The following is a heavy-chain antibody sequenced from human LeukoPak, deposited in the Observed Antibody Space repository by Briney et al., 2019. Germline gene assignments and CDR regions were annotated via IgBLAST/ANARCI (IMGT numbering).Heavy chain of an antibody. CDR2: INPSGGST. V-gene: IGHV1-46*01. J-gene: IGHJ3*02. CDR3: ARARAPTYYYDSSGYKYAFDI. Sequence: ASAKVSCKASGYTFTSYYMHWVRQAPGQGLEWMGIINPSGGSTSYAQKFQGRVTMTRDTSTSTVYMELSGLRSEDTAVYYCARARAPTYYYDSSGYKYAFDIWGQGTMVTVSS. D-gene: IGHD3-22*01. CDR1: GYTFTSYY.